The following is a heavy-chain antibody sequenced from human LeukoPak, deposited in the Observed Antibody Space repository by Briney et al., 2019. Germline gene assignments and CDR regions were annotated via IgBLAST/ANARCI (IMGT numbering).Heavy chain of an antibody. CDR1: GFTFSSYW. CDR2: INTDGTST. V-gene: IGHV3-74*01. Sequence: GGSLRLSCAASGFTFSSYWMHWVRQAPGKGLVWVSRINTDGTSTTYADSVKGRFTISRDNSKNTLYLQMNSLRGEDTALYYCAKDLAGCSDSWGQGTLVTVSS. D-gene: IGHD2-8*01. J-gene: IGHJ4*02. CDR3: AKDLAGCSDS.